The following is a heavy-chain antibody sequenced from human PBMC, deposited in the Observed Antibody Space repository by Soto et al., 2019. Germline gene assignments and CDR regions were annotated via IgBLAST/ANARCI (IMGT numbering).Heavy chain of an antibody. V-gene: IGHV4-39*01. Sequence: QLQLQESGPGLVKPSETLALTCTVSGGSISSSNDYWGWIRQPPGKGLEWIGSVYYSGTTYYNSSLKSRVTISVDTSKNQFSLNLNSVTAADTAVYYCARLIHCLSTACYFDYWDQGTLVTVSS. CDR2: VYYSGTT. CDR1: GGSISSSNDY. CDR3: ARLIHCLSTACYFDY. J-gene: IGHJ4*02. D-gene: IGHD2-2*01.